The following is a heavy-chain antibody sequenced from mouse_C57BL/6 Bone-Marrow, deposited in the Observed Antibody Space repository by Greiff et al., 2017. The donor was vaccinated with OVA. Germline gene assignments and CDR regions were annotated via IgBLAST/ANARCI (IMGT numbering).Heavy chain of an antibody. CDR1: GYTFTSYW. D-gene: IGHD1-1*01. Sequence: QVQLKQPGAELVMPGASVKLSCKASGYTFTSYWMHWVKQRPGQGLEWIGEIDPSDSYTNYNQKFKGKSTLTVDKSSSTAYMQLSSLTSEDSAVYYCARSGLLAMDYWGQGTSVTVSS. CDR2: IDPSDSYT. J-gene: IGHJ4*01. V-gene: IGHV1-69*01. CDR3: ARSGLLAMDY.